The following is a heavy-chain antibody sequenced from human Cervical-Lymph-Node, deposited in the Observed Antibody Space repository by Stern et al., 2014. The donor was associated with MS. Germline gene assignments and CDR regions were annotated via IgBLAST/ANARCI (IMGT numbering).Heavy chain of an antibody. CDR3: ASAHPATRRGYKGMNV. D-gene: IGHD2-2*01. CDR2: LIPFFGTP. Sequence: QVQLVQSGSEVRQPGSSVNVTCKASGGTFRNFAVNWVRQAPGQGLACGGGLIPFFGTPTYSQKFQDRVTIFSDESTNTVYVELSSLTTDDTATYFCASAHPATRRGYKGMNVWGQGTTIAVSS. V-gene: IGHV1-69*01. J-gene: IGHJ6*02. CDR1: GGTFRNFA.